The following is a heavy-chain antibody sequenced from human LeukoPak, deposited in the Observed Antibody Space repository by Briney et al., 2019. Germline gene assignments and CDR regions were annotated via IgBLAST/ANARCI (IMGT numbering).Heavy chain of an antibody. CDR1: GFTFSSYS. CDR2: ISGSNSYI. CDR3: VKDSGWFHFDS. J-gene: IGHJ4*02. D-gene: IGHD6-19*01. Sequence: PGGSLRLSCAASGFTFSSYSMNWVRQAPGKGLEWVSSISGSNSYIFYADSVKGRFTVSRDNAKDSLYLQMNSLRAEDTAMYYCVKDSGWFHFDSWGQGTLVTVSS. V-gene: IGHV3-21*04.